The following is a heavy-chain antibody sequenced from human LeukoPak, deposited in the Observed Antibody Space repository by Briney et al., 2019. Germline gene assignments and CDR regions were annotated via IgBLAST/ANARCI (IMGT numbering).Heavy chain of an antibody. V-gene: IGHV3-23*01. CDR1: GFTFSTYA. CDR3: ARETYYYDSSGYYHYYFDY. D-gene: IGHD3-22*01. CDR2: ISGSGGST. J-gene: IGHJ4*02. Sequence: GGSLRLSCADSGFTFSTYAMSWVRQAPGKGLEWVSVISGSGGSTYHADSVKGRFTISRDNSKNTLYLQMNSLRAEDTAVYYCARETYYYDSSGYYHYYFDYWGQGTLVTVSS.